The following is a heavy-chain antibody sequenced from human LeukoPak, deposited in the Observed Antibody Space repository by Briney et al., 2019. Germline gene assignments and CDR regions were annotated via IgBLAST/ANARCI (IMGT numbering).Heavy chain of an antibody. Sequence: GGSLRLSCAASGFTFSSYWMSWVRQAPGKGLEWVANIKQDGSEKYYVDSVKGQFTISRDNAKNSLYLQMNSLRAEDTAVYYCASSSGWYEPLYFDYWGQGTLVTVSS. J-gene: IGHJ4*02. CDR1: GFTFSSYW. CDR2: IKQDGSEK. CDR3: ASSSGWYEPLYFDY. D-gene: IGHD6-19*01. V-gene: IGHV3-7*01.